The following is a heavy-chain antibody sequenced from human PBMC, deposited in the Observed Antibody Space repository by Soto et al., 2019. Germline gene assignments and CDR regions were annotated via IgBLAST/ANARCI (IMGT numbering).Heavy chain of an antibody. J-gene: IGHJ4*02. CDR1: GFTFSNAW. V-gene: IGHV3-15*01. CDR2: IKSKTDGGTT. D-gene: IGHD3-9*01. Sequence: GGSLRLSCAASGFTFSNAWMSWVRQAPGKGLEWVGRIKSKTDGGTTDYAAPVKGRFTISRDDSKNTLYLQMNSLKTEDTAVYYCTTDAYYDILTGYYSAPRWDYWGQGTLVTVSS. CDR3: TTDAYYDILTGYYSAPRWDY.